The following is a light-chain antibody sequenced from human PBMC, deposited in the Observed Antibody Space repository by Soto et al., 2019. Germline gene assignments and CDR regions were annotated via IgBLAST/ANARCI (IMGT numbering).Light chain of an antibody. CDR2: AAS. CDR3: QQSYSNPIT. Sequence: DIQMNQSSSSLSASVGDRVTITRRASQSISSYLNWYQQTQGKAPNILIYAASSLQSGVPSRSSGSGSRTAFTLTISSLQPEDFQTDYCQQSYSNPITFGQGTRLEI. CDR1: QSISSY. V-gene: IGKV1-39*01. J-gene: IGKJ5*01.